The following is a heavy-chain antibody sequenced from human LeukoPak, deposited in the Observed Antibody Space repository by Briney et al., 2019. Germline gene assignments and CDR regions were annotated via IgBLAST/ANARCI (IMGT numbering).Heavy chain of an antibody. CDR3: AREATGGYNSVPTLDY. J-gene: IGHJ4*02. V-gene: IGHV3-30*02. D-gene: IGHD5-24*01. Sequence: GGSLRLSCVTSGFIFSEYGMHWVRQAPGKGLQWVAFIRSNGTDKYADSVKGRFTISRDNSKKTLYLQMNSLTLEDAAVYYCAREATGGYNSVPTLDYWGQGTLVTVSP. CDR2: IRSNGTDK. CDR1: GFIFSEYG.